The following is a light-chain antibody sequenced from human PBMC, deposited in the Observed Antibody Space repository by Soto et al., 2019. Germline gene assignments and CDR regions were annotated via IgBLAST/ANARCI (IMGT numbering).Light chain of an antibody. Sequence: DIRMTQSPSTLSASVGDRVTITCRARQTISTWLAWYQQKPGRAPKLLIYKASSLESGVPARFSGSGYGTEFTLTISSLQPDYFATYYCQQYNSYWTFGQGTKVEIK. J-gene: IGKJ1*01. V-gene: IGKV1-5*03. CDR2: KAS. CDR1: QTISTW. CDR3: QQYNSYWT.